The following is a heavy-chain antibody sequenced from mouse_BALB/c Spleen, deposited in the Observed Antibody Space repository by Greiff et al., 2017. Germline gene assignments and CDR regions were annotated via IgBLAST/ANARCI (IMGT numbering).Heavy chain of an antibody. Sequence: VQLQQSGPDLVKPSQSLSLTCTVTGYSITSGYSWHWIRQFPGNKLEWMGYIHYSGSTNYNPSLKSRISITRDTSKNQFFLQLNSVTTEDTATYYCAKSPYYYGSSSYAMDYWGQGTSVTVSS. CDR2: IHYSGST. D-gene: IGHD1-1*01. J-gene: IGHJ4*01. V-gene: IGHV3-1*02. CDR3: AKSPYYYGSSSYAMDY. CDR1: GYSITSGYS.